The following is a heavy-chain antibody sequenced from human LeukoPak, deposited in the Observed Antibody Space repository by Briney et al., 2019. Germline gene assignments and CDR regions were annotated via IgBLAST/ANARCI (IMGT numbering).Heavy chain of an antibody. CDR3: ARGSSGWYDWFDP. J-gene: IGHJ5*02. V-gene: IGHV4-34*01. CDR1: GGSFSGYY. CDR2: INHSGST. D-gene: IGHD6-19*01. Sequence: PSETLSLTCAVYGGSFSGYYWSWIRQPPGKGLEWIGEINHSGSTNYNPSLKSRVTISVDTYKNQFSLKLSSVTAADTAVYYCARGSSGWYDWFDPWGQGTLVTVSS.